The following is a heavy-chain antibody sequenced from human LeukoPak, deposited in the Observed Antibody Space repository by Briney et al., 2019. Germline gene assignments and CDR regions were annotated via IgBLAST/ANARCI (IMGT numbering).Heavy chain of an antibody. J-gene: IGHJ6*03. D-gene: IGHD1/OR15-1a*01. CDR2: ISVYNGNT. CDR3: ARTAPGTSLGGYYYYMEV. CDR1: GYTFTSYA. Sequence: GASVKVSCKASGYTFTSYAISWVRQAPGQGLEWMGWISVYNGNTNYAQRLQGRLTMTTDTSTSTAHMELKSLRSDDTAVYYCARTAPGTSLGGYYYYMEVWGKGTTVTVSS. V-gene: IGHV1-18*01.